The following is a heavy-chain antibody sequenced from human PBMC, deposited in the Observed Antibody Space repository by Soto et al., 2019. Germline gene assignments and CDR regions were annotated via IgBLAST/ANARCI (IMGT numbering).Heavy chain of an antibody. J-gene: IGHJ4*02. Sequence: EVQLVESGGGLVQPGGSLRLSCAASGFAFSSYSMNWFRQAPGKGLEWVAYISSTSSLIYYANSVKGRFTISRDYAKKSAFLQMSSLRDEDTAIYYCARGSRFDYWGQGTLVTVSS. CDR3: ARGSRFDY. CDR2: ISSTSSLI. V-gene: IGHV3-48*02. CDR1: GFAFSSYS.